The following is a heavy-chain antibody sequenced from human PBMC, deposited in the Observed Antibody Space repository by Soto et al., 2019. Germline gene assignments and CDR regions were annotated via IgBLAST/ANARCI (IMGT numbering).Heavy chain of an antibody. CDR1: GGSISSGGYY. V-gene: IGHV4-31*03. J-gene: IGHJ5*02. D-gene: IGHD3-22*01. CDR2: IYYSGST. CDR3: ARDQAYYYDSSGPNWFDP. Sequence: SETLSLTCTVSGGSISSGGYYWSWIRQHPGKGLEWIGYIYYSGSTYYNPSLKSRVTISVDTSKNQFSLKLSSVTAADTAVYYCARDQAYYYDSSGPNWFDPWGQGILVTVSS.